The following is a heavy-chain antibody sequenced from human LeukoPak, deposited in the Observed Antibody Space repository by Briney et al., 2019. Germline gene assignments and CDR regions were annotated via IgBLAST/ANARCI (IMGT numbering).Heavy chain of an antibody. V-gene: IGHV4-59*01. J-gene: IGHJ4*01. D-gene: IGHD6-13*01. CDR3: ARGASSWDY. CDR2: IYYSGST. Sequence: SETLSLTCTVSGGSISSYYWSWIRQPPGKGLEWIGYIYYSGSTNYNPSLKSRGTISVDTSKNQSSLKVTSVTAADTAVYYCARGASSWDYWGHGTLVTVSS. CDR1: GGSISSYY.